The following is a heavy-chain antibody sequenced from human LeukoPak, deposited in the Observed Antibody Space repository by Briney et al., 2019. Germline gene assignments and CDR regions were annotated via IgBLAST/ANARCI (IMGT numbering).Heavy chain of an antibody. V-gene: IGHV3-74*01. D-gene: IGHD6-19*01. CDR2: IKTDGTTT. CDR3: ARGPYTSGVYRLDY. CDR1: GFTFSSYW. Sequence: TGGSLRLSCAASGFTFSSYWMHWVRQAPGERLVWVSRIKTDGTTTDYADSVKGRFTVSRDNAKNTLYLQMNSLRAEDTAVYYCARGPYTSGVYRLDYWGQGTLVTVSS. J-gene: IGHJ4*02.